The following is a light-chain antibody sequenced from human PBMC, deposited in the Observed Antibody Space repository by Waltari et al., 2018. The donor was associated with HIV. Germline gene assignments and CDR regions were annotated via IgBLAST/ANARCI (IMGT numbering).Light chain of an antibody. CDR3: AAWDDSLSGFV. Sequence: QSVLTQPPSLSAAPRHKSNISCSGGGSHIGRRTVHWYQQLPYGAPYRICAQDHRLPAGVYDRFTACKSRTSASLFISKLQAADEATYYCAAWDDSLSGFVFGGGT. CDR1: GSHIGRRT. V-gene: IGLV1-36*01. J-gene: IGLJ3*02. CDR2: QDH.